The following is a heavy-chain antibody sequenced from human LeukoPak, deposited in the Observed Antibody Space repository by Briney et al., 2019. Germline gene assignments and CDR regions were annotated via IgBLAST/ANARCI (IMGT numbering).Heavy chain of an antibody. V-gene: IGHV1-69*01. D-gene: IGHD1-26*01. J-gene: IGHJ4*02. CDR1: GGTFSSYT. Sequence: SVKVSCKASGGTFSSYTINWVRQAPGQGLEWMGGIIPVFGTANYVQKFQGRVTITADESTSTAYMELSSLRSEDTAVYYCARGDLTLVGATNWGQGTLVTVSS. CDR3: ARGDLTLVGATN. CDR2: IIPVFGTA.